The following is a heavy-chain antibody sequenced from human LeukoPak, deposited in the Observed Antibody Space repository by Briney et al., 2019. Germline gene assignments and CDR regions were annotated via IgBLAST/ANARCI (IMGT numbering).Heavy chain of an antibody. J-gene: IGHJ6*02. Sequence: GGSLRLSCAASGFTFSSYAMSWVRQAPGKGLEWVSAISGSGGSTYYADSVKGRFTISRDNSKDTLYLQMNSLRAEDTAVYYCAVISSGWYDYGMDVWGQGTTVTVSS. CDR2: ISGSGGST. V-gene: IGHV3-23*01. CDR3: AVISSGWYDYGMDV. CDR1: GFTFSSYA. D-gene: IGHD6-19*01.